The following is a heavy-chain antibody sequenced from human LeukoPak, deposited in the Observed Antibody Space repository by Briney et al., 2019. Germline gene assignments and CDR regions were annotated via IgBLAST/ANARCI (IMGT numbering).Heavy chain of an antibody. CDR2: IYSGGST. D-gene: IGHD6-13*01. Sequence: GGSLRLSCAASGFTVSSNYMNWVRQAPGKGLEWVSVIYSGGSTYYADSLKGRFTISRDNSKNTLYLQMNSLRAEDTAVYYCARQGPSEYTSNWYFDYWGQGTLVTVSS. J-gene: IGHJ4*02. CDR3: ARQGPSEYTSNWYFDY. CDR1: GFTVSSNY. V-gene: IGHV3-53*01.